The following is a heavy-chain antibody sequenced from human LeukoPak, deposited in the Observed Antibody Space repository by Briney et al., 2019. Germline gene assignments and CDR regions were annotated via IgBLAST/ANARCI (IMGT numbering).Heavy chain of an antibody. CDR2: ISGSGGST. Sequence: GGSLRLSCAASGFTFSSYAMSWVRQAPGKGLEWVSAISGSGGSTYYADSVKGRFTISRDNAKKSLYLQMNSLRAEDTAMYYCATVGGYSYGYNNWGQGTLVTVSS. CDR3: ATVGGYSYGYNN. D-gene: IGHD5-18*01. J-gene: IGHJ1*01. CDR1: GFTFSSYA. V-gene: IGHV3-23*01.